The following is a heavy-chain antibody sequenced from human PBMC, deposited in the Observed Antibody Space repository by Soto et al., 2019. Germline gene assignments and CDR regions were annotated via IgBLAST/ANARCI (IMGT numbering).Heavy chain of an antibody. CDR2: FDPEDGET. CDR3: ATAAGDLIAVALDY. D-gene: IGHD6-19*01. CDR1: RYTLTELS. J-gene: IGHJ4*02. V-gene: IGHV1-24*01. Sequence: ASVKVSCKVSRYTLTELSMHWVRQAPGKGLEWMGGFDPEDGETIYAQKFQGRVTMTEDTSTDTAYMELSSLRSEDTAVYYCATAAGDLIAVALDYWGQGTLVTVSS.